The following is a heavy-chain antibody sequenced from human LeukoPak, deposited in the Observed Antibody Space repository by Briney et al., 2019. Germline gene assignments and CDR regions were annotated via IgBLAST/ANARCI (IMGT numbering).Heavy chain of an antibody. V-gene: IGHV4-39*01. CDR3: ARGREQWLVGYYFDY. J-gene: IGHJ4*02. CDR2: IYYSGST. CDR1: GGSISSGSYY. Sequence: SETLSLTCTVSGGSISSGSYYWGWIRQPPGKGLEWIGSIYYSGSTYYNPSLKSRVTISVDTSKNQFSLKLSSVTAADTAVYYCARGREQWLVGYYFDYWGQGTLVTVSS. D-gene: IGHD6-19*01.